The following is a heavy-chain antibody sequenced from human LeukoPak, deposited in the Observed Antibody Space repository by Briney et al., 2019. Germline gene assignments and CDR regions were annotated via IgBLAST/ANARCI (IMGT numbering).Heavy chain of an antibody. D-gene: IGHD6-13*01. CDR1: GGSISSYY. CDR2: IYTRGST. CDR3: ARESAAVGDFDY. J-gene: IGHJ4*02. V-gene: IGHV4-4*07. Sequence: SETLSLTCTVSGGSISSYYWSWMRQPAGKGLEWIGRIYTRGSTNYNPSLKSRVTMSVDTSKNQFSLKLSSVTAADTAVYYCARESAAVGDFDYWGQGTLVTVSS.